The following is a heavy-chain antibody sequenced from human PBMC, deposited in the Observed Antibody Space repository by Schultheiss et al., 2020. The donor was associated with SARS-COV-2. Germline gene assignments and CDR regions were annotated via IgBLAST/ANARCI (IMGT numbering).Heavy chain of an antibody. D-gene: IGHD2-2*01. CDR2: LSRSGVTT. V-gene: IGHV3-23*01. Sequence: GESLKISCAASGFIVSSNEMNWVRQAPGKGLEWVSSLSRSGVTTYYADSVRGRLTISRDNSKNTLYLHMNSLRAEDTAVYYCAKSPPSVLGYFDYWGQGTLVTFSS. J-gene: IGHJ4*02. CDR1: GFIVSSNE. CDR3: AKSPPSVLGYFDY.